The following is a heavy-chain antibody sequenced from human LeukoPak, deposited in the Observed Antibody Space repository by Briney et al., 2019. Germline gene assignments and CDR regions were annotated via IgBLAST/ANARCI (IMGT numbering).Heavy chain of an antibody. CDR1: GFTFSNYW. CDR3: AREGTPGWYAPEC. D-gene: IGHD6-19*01. CDR2: IREHGGEQ. V-gene: IGHV3-7*01. J-gene: IGHJ4*02. Sequence: PGGSLRLSCAVSGFTFSNYWMSWVRQAPGKGLEWVANIREHGGEQYYVDSVKGRFTISRDNPKNSVYLQMDSLRVEDTAVYYCAREGTPGWYAPECWGQGTLVTVSS.